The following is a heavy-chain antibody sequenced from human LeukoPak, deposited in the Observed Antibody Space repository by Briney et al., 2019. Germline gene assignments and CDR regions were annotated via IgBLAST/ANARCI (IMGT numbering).Heavy chain of an antibody. Sequence: ASVKVSCKASGYTFTSYYMHWVRQAPGQGLEWMGWINPHTGGTNYAQKFQGRVTMTRDTSISTAYMELSRLTSDDTAVYYCARDKDDYGDSSYYIAYWGQGTLVTVSS. D-gene: IGHD4-17*01. CDR1: GYTFTSYY. CDR2: INPHTGGT. J-gene: IGHJ4*02. V-gene: IGHV1-2*02. CDR3: ARDKDDYGDSSYYIAY.